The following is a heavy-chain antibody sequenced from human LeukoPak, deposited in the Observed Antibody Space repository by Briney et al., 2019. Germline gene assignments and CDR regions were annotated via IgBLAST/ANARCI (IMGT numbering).Heavy chain of an antibody. Sequence: GGSLRLSCAASGFTFSSYGMSWVRQAPGKGREWDSSLSGSGGSTYYADSVKGRFTISRDNSKNTLFLHMTSLRAEDTAVYYCAKAVGGYDFDYWGQGTLVTVSS. CDR2: LSGSGGST. J-gene: IGHJ4*02. D-gene: IGHD3-16*01. CDR3: AKAVGGYDFDY. V-gene: IGHV3-23*01. CDR1: GFTFSSYG.